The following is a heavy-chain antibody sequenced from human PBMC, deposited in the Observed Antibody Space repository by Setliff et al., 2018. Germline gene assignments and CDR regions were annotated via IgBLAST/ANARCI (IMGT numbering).Heavy chain of an antibody. CDR3: AGARGSGARAFDI. D-gene: IGHD1-26*01. CDR1: GYIFTSNA. Sequence: GASVKVSCKASGYIFTSNAIHWVRQAPGQRLEWMGWISAAGGEAKYSQKFQDRGTITRDTSATPAYIGLSSLRTEDTAVYYCAGARGSGARAFDICGQGTMATVSS. CDR2: ISAAGGEA. V-gene: IGHV1-3*01. J-gene: IGHJ3*02.